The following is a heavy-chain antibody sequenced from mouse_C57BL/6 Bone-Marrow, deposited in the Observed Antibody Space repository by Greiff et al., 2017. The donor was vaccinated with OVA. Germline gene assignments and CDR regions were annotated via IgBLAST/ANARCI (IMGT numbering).Heavy chain of an antibody. CDR3: ASPFDY. Sequence: VQLLQSGAELARPGASVKLSCKASGYTFTSSGISWVKQRTGQGLEWIGEIYPRSGNTYYTEKFKGKATLTADKSSSSAYMELRSLTSEDSAVYFCASPFDYWGQGTTLTVSS. CDR1: GYTFTSSG. V-gene: IGHV1-81*01. J-gene: IGHJ2*01. CDR2: IYPRSGNT.